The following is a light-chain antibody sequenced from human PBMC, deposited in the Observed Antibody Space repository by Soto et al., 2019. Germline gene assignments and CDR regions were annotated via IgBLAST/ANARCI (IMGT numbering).Light chain of an antibody. CDR3: QSYESSPSGYV. Sequence: SVLTQPPSASGTPGQRVTISCSGSSSNIGSNTVNWYQQLPGTAPKLLIYGDTNRPSGVPDRFSGSKSATSASLAITGLQAEDEADYYCQSYESSPSGYVFGTGTKVTVL. J-gene: IGLJ1*01. CDR2: GDT. V-gene: IGLV1-40*01. CDR1: SSNIGSNT.